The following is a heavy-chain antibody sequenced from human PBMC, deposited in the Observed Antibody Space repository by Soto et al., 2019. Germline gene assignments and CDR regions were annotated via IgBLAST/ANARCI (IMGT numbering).Heavy chain of an antibody. J-gene: IGHJ6*03. D-gene: IGHD6-19*01. CDR3: ARGDSAVAVAYYYYMDV. Sequence: GGSLRLSCAASGFTFSSYGMHWVRQAPGKGLEWVAVIWYDGSNKYYADSVKGRFTISRDNSKNTLYLQMNSLRAEDTAVYYCARGDSAVAVAYYYYMDVWGKGTTVTAP. CDR1: GFTFSSYG. CDR2: IWYDGSNK. V-gene: IGHV3-33*01.